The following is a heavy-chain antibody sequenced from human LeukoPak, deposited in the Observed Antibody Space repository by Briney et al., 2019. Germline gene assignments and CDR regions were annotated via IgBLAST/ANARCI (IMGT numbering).Heavy chain of an antibody. Sequence: GGSLRLSCAASGFNFSGYAMSWVRQAPGQGLEWVSTISGFGGSTYYADSVKGRFTISRDNSKNTLYLQMNSLRAEDTAVYYCAKTSYSSGWPLDYWGQGTLVTVSS. CDR2: ISGFGGST. CDR1: GFNFSGYA. D-gene: IGHD6-19*01. CDR3: AKTSYSSGWPLDY. J-gene: IGHJ4*02. V-gene: IGHV3-23*01.